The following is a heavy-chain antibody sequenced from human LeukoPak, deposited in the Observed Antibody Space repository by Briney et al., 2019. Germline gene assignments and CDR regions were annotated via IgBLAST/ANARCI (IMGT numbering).Heavy chain of an antibody. CDR3: PRVSGLGMNEYYQH. J-gene: IGHJ1*01. Sequence: GGSLRLSCEASGLTFSNSWMHWVRQAPGKGLVWVSRINNEGTTISYADSVKGRFTISRDNAKNTLYLQMNSLRAEDTAVYYCPRVSGLGMNEYYQHWGQGTLVTVAS. V-gene: IGHV3-74*01. D-gene: IGHD3-10*01. CDR1: GLTFSNSW. CDR2: INNEGTTI.